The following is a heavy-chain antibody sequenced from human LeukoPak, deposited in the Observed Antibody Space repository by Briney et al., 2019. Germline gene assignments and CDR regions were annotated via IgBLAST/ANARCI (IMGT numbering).Heavy chain of an antibody. V-gene: IGHV3-23*01. CDR1: GVTLSAYA. CDR3: ARRFDC. CDR2: ISSSGSGDNT. J-gene: IGHJ4*02. Sequence: GGSLRLSCAASGVTLSAYAMSWARQAPGKGLEWVSGISSSGSGDNTYYADSVKGRFTISRDNARNSLYLQMSSLRDEDSAVYFCARRFDCWGQGTLVTVSS.